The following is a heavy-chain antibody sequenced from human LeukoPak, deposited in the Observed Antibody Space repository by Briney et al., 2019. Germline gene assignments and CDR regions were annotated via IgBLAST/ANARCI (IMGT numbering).Heavy chain of an antibody. CDR1: GGSISSSSYY. J-gene: IGHJ4*02. CDR3: ARVSSSSSRGIDY. V-gene: IGHV4-39*07. Sequence: PSETLSLTCTVSGGSISSSSYYWGWIRQPPGKGLEWIGSIYYSGSTYYNPSLKSRVTISVDTSKNQFSLKLSSVTAADTAVYYCARVSSSSSRGIDYWGQGTLVTVSS. D-gene: IGHD6-6*01. CDR2: IYYSGST.